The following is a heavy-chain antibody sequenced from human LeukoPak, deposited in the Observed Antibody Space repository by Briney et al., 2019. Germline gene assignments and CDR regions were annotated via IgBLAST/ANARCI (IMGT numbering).Heavy chain of an antibody. CDR1: GFTFSSYS. J-gene: IGHJ4*02. V-gene: IGHV3-48*04. CDR3: AREGSGNGVDY. CDR2: ISSSGSTI. Sequence: GGSLRLSCAASGFTFSSYSMNWVRQAPGKGLEWVSYISSSGSTIYYADSVKGRFTISRDNAKNSLYLQMNSLRAEDTAVYYCAREGSGNGVDYWGQGTLVTVSS. D-gene: IGHD3-3*01.